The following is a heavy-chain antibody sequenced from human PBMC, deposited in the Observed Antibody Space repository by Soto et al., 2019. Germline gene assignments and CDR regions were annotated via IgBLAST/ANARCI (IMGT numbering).Heavy chain of an antibody. CDR2: INPNNGGT. CDR1: GYIFTGYY. J-gene: IGHJ4*02. V-gene: IGHV1-2*04. CDR3: ATSPATIAVHGETEYSFDY. Sequence: VASVKVSCKASGYIFTGYYMHWVRQAPGQGLEWMGWINPNNGGTKYAQKFQGWVTMTRDTSISTAYMELSRLTSDDTAVYYCATSPATIAVHGETEYSFDYWGQGTLVTVSS. D-gene: IGHD6-19*01.